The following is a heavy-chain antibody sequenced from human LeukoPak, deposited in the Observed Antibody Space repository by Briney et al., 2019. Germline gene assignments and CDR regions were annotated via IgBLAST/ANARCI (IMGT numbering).Heavy chain of an antibody. D-gene: IGHD3-22*01. CDR2: IYHSGST. V-gene: IGHV4-30-2*01. CDR3: ARVLVPANYYDSSGYAFDI. J-gene: IGHJ3*02. CDR1: GGSISSGGYS. Sequence: SETLSLTCAVSGGSISSGGYSWSWIRQPPGKGLEWIVYIYHSGSTYYNPSLKSRVTISVDRSKNQFSLKLSSVTAADTAVYYCARVLVPANYYDSSGYAFDIWGQGTMVTVSS.